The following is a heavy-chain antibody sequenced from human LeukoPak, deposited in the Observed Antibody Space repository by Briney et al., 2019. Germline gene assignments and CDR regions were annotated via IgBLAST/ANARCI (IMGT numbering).Heavy chain of an antibody. V-gene: IGHV3-11*06. CDR2: ISSSSSYT. Sequence: VGSLRLSCAASGFTFSDYYMSWIRQGPGKGLECVSYISSSSSYTNYAHSVKGRFTISRDNAKNSLYLQMNSLRAEDTAVYYCARAGYSYGYYFDYWGQGTLVTVSS. D-gene: IGHD5-18*01. CDR1: GFTFSDYY. J-gene: IGHJ4*02. CDR3: ARAGYSYGYYFDY.